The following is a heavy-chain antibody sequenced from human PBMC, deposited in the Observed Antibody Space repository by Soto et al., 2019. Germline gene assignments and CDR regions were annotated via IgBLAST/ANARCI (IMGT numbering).Heavy chain of an antibody. D-gene: IGHD3-10*01. CDR3: VRDRDRRWFDP. CDR2: ISSDGDST. V-gene: IGHV3-11*01. J-gene: IGHJ5*02. CDR1: GFIFSDFY. Sequence: QLVESGGGLVKPGWSLRLSCEASGFIFSDFYMAWIRQAPGKGLEWVSYISSDGDSTYADSVKGRFTISRDNAKNSLYLQMNSLRVEDTAVYYCVRDRDRRWFDPWGQGTLVTVSS.